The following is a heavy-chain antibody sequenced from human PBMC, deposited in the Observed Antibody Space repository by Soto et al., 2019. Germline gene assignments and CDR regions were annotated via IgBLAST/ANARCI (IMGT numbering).Heavy chain of an antibody. D-gene: IGHD6-13*01. CDR3: ARAAGGGYNWFVP. V-gene: IGHV4-34*01. Sequence: SETLSLTCAVYGGSFSGYYWSWIRQPPGKGLEWIGEINHSGSTNYNPSLKSRVTISVDTSKNQFSLKLSSVTAADTAVYYCARAAGGGYNWFVPWGQGTLVTVSS. CDR2: INHSGST. CDR1: GGSFSGYY. J-gene: IGHJ5*02.